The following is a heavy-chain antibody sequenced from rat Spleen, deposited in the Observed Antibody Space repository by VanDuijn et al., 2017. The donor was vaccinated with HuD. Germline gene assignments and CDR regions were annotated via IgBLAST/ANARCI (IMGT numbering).Heavy chain of an antibody. CDR1: GFTFSNYG. Sequence: EVQLVESDGGLVQPGRSLKLSCAASGFTFSNYGMHWIRQAPTKGLEWVASISPTGGSTSYRDSVKCRFTISRDNAKSTLCLQMDSLRSEDTATYYCTSHGARVSRFAYWGQGTLVTVSS. D-gene: IGHD1-4*01. V-gene: IGHV5-19*01. J-gene: IGHJ3*01. CDR2: ISPTGGST. CDR3: TSHGARVSRFAY.